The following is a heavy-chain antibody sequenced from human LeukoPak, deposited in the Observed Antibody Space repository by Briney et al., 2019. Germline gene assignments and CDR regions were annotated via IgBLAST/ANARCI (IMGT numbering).Heavy chain of an antibody. CDR3: AKDLRTGAYYYYYGMDV. D-gene: IGHD7-27*01. V-gene: IGHV3-43*02. CDR1: GFTFDNYA. CDR2: ISGDGGST. Sequence: PGGSLRLSCAASGFTFDNYAMHWIRQAPGKGLEWVSLISGDGGSTYYADSVKGRFIISRDNSKNSLYLQMNSLRTDDTAFYYCAKDLRTGAYYYYYGMDVWGQGTLVTVSS. J-gene: IGHJ6*02.